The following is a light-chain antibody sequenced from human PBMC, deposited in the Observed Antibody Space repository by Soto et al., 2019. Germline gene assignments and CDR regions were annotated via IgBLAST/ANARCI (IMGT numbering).Light chain of an antibody. CDR1: SSDVGTYDR. Sequence: QFVLTQPPSVSGSPGQSVTISCIGTSSDVGTYDRVSWYQAPPGTAPKLIIYEVHYRPSGVPDRFSGSKSGNTASLTISGLQAEDEADYYCSSYAASTTLLFGGGTKLTVL. V-gene: IGLV2-18*02. J-gene: IGLJ2*01. CDR2: EVH. CDR3: SSYAASTTLL.